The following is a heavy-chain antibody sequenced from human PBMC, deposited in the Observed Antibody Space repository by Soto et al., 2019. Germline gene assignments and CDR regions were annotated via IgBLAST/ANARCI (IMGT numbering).Heavy chain of an antibody. CDR1: GGSISSHY. D-gene: IGHD2-21*01. Sequence: SETLSLTCTVSGGSISSHYWGWIRQVPGRGLECIGYIFYIGTTYYNPSLKSRVTISLDTPKNQFSLKLNSVTAADTAVYYCARHQRPIARGGFDTWGQGTLVTVSS. V-gene: IGHV4-59*11. CDR2: IFYIGTT. CDR3: ARHQRPIARGGFDT. J-gene: IGHJ5*02.